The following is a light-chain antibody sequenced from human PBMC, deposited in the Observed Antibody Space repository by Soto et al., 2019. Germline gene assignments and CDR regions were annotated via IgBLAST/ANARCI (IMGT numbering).Light chain of an antibody. CDR3: QQANSFPYT. V-gene: IGKV1D-12*01. J-gene: IGKJ2*01. CDR2: GAS. CDR1: QAINSW. Sequence: DIQMTQSPSSVSASVGDRVTITCRASQAINSWLAWYQQKPGKAPKLLIYGASSLQSGVPSRLSGSQSGTDFTLAISSLQPEDFATYYRQQANSFPYTFGPGTKLEIK.